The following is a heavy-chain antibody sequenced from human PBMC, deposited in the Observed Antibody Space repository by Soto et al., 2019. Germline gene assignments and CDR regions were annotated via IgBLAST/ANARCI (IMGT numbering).Heavy chain of an antibody. CDR1: GFTFSSSW. D-gene: IGHD3-3*01. Sequence: GGSLRLSCAASGFTFSSSWMHWVRQGPGKGLVWVSRINSDGITNYADSVKGRFAISRDNAENTLYLQMNSLRAEDTAVYYCATMERLFDYWGQGTLVTVSS. V-gene: IGHV3-74*01. CDR3: ATMERLFDY. CDR2: INSDGIT. J-gene: IGHJ4*02.